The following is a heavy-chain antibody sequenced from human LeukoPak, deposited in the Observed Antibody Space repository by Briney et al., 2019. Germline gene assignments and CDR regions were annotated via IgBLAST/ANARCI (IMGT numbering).Heavy chain of an antibody. V-gene: IGHV3-21*01. CDR2: ISSRRIYI. D-gene: IGHD1-14*01. J-gene: IGHJ4*02. Sequence: GGSLRLSCAASGFALSDYGMNWVRQAPGKGLEWVSSISSRRIYIYYADSVQGRFTISRDNSKNSLYLQMNSLRAEDTAVYYCAALWETGYWGQGTLVTVSS. CDR1: GFALSDYG. CDR3: AALWETGY.